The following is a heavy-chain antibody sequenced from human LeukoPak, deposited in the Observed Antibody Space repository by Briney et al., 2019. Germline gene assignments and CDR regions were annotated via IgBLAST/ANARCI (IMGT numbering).Heavy chain of an antibody. D-gene: IGHD5-24*01. V-gene: IGHV4-61*01. J-gene: IGHJ4*02. CDR1: GGSVSSGSYY. Sequence: SETLSLTCTVSGGSVSSGSYYWSWIRQPPGKGLEWIGYIYYSGSTNYNPSLKSRVTISVDTSKNQFSLKLSSVTAADTAVYYCARSRWLQFDLFDYWGQGTLVTVSS. CDR3: ARSRWLQFDLFDY. CDR2: IYYSGST.